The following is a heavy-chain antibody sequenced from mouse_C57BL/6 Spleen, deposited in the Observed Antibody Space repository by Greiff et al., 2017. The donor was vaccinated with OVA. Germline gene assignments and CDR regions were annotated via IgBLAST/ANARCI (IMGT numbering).Heavy chain of an antibody. CDR2: ISSGGDYI. Sequence: EVKLMESGEGLVKPGGSLKLSCAASGFTFSSYAMSWVRQTPEKRLEWVAYISSGGDYIYYADTVKGRFTISRDNARNTLYLQMSSLKSEDTAMYYCTRDYGIPYYAMDYWGKGTSVTVSS. D-gene: IGHD1-1*02. CDR3: TRDYGIPYYAMDY. CDR1: GFTFSSYA. J-gene: IGHJ4*01. V-gene: IGHV5-9-1*02.